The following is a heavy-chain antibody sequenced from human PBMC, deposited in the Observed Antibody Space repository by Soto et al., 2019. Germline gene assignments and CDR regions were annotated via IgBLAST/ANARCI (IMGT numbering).Heavy chain of an antibody. Sequence: EVQLLESGGGLVQPGGSLRLSCAASGFTFSSYAMSWVRQAPGKGLEWVSAISGSGGSTYYADSVKGRFTISRDNSKNTQYLQMNSLRAEDTAVYYCAKDKSSGSYYGWFDPWGQGTLVTVSS. CDR2: ISGSGGST. CDR1: GFTFSSYA. V-gene: IGHV3-23*01. D-gene: IGHD1-26*01. CDR3: AKDKSSGSYYGWFDP. J-gene: IGHJ5*02.